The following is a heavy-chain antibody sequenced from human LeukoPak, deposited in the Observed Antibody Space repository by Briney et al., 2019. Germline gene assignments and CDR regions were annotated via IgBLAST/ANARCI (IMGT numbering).Heavy chain of an antibody. Sequence: GGSLRLSCAASGFTFDDYAMHWVRQAPGKGLEWVSGISWNSGSIGYADSVKGRFTISRDNAKNSLYLQMNSLRAEDTAVYYCARGVTSWYYYYMDVWGKGTTVTVSS. CDR3: ARGVTSWYYYYMDV. J-gene: IGHJ6*03. CDR1: GFTFDDYA. V-gene: IGHV3-9*01. CDR2: ISWNSGSI. D-gene: IGHD2-2*01.